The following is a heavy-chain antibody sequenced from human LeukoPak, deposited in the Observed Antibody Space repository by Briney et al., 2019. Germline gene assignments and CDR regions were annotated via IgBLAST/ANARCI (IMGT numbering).Heavy chain of an antibody. CDR2: ISAYNGNT. CDR1: GYTFTSYG. V-gene: IGHV1-18*01. Sequence: GASVKVSCKASGYTFTSYGISWVRQAPGQGLEWMGWISAYNGNTNYAQKLQGRVTMTTDISTSTAYMELRSLRSDDTAVYYCARVFTSGEVVVTATQGDYYYYYMDVWGKGTTVTVSS. J-gene: IGHJ6*03. CDR3: ARVFTSGEVVVTATQGDYYYYYMDV. D-gene: IGHD2-21*02.